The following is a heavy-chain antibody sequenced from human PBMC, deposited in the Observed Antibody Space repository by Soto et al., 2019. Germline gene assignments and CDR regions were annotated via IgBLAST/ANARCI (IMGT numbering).Heavy chain of an antibody. D-gene: IGHD2-8*02. V-gene: IGHV1-69*01. CDR1: GGTFSSYA. CDR3: ARDRGVLTHTYYGMDV. J-gene: IGHJ6*02. CDR2: IIPIFGTA. Sequence: QVQLVQSGAEVKKPGSSVKVSCKASGGTFSSYAISWVRQAPGQGLEWMGGIIPIFGTANYAQKFQGRVTITADESTSTAYMELSSLRSEDTAVYYCARDRGVLTHTYYGMDVWGQGSTVTVFS.